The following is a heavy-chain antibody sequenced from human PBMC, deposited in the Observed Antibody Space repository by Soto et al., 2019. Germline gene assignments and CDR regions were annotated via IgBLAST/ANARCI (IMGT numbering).Heavy chain of an antibody. CDR2: ISAYNGNT. V-gene: IGHV1-18*04. J-gene: IGHJ6*02. CDR3: ARDLANIVVVPAASYYYYGMDV. D-gene: IGHD2-2*01. CDR1: GYTFTSYG. Sequence: ASVKVSCKASGYTFTSYGISWVRQAPGQGLEWMGWISAYNGNTNYAQKLQGRVTMTTDTSTSTAYMELRSLRSDDTAVYYCARDLANIVVVPAASYYYYGMDVWGQGTTVT.